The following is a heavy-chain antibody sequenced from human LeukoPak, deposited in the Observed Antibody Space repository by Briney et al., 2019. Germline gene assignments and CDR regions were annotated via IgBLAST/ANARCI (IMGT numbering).Heavy chain of an antibody. Sequence: ASVKVSCKVSGYTLTELSMHWVRQAPGKGLEWMGGFDPEDGETIYAQKFQGRVTMTEDTSTDTAYMELSSLRSEDTAVYYCAKYSGSVWSFEPWGQGTLVTVSS. CDR3: AKYSGSVWSFEP. V-gene: IGHV1-24*01. D-gene: IGHD1-26*01. CDR1: GYTLTELS. CDR2: FDPEDGET. J-gene: IGHJ5*02.